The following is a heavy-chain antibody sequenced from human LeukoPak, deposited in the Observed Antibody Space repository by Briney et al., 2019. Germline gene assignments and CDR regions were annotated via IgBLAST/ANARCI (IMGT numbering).Heavy chain of an antibody. J-gene: IGHJ1*01. CDR1: GDNVPNNSAA. D-gene: IGHD6-13*01. Sequence: SQTLSLTCAISGDNVPNNSAAWNWIRQSPSRGLEWLGRTYYRSKWYNDYALSVKSRITINPDTSKNQFSLHLNSVTPDDTAVYYCVRAAAGGWFFQHWGQGTLVTVSS. V-gene: IGHV6-1*01. CDR3: VRAAAGGWFFQH. CDR2: TYYRSKWYN.